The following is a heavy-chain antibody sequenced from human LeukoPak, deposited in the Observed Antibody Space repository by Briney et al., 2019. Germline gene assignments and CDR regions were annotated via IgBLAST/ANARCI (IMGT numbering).Heavy chain of an antibody. Sequence: GGSLRLSCAASGFTFSSYWMSWVRQAPGKGLEWVANIKQDGSEKYYVDSVKGRFTISRDNAKNSLYLQMNSLKTEDTAVYYCTRQTEWGSYRPIPPDYWGQGTLVTVSS. D-gene: IGHD3-16*02. CDR3: TRQTEWGSYRPIPPDY. CDR1: GFTFSSYW. V-gene: IGHV3-7*03. J-gene: IGHJ4*02. CDR2: IKQDGSEK.